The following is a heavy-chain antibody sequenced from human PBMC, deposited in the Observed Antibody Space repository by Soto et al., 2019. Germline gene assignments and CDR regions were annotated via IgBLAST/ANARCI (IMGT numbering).Heavy chain of an antibody. D-gene: IGHD3-10*01. V-gene: IGHV3-30*18. CDR1: GITFSSYD. Sequence: QVQLVESGGGVVQPGRSLRLSCAASGITFSSYDMHWVRQAPGKGLEWVAVISYDGSNKYYADSVKGRFTISRDNAKNTLYLQMSSLGAEDTAVSYCAKDYWPARGSGSPLDYWGQGTLVTVSS. CDR3: AKDYWPARGSGSPLDY. CDR2: ISYDGSNK. J-gene: IGHJ4*02.